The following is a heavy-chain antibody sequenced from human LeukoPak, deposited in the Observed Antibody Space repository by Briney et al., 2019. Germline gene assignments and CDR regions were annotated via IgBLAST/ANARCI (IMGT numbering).Heavy chain of an antibody. V-gene: IGHV3-23*01. Sequence: GGSLRLSCVGSGFTSIAYALTWARQAPGKGLEWVSGISGGGVTTYYADSVKGRFTISRDNSKNTLYLQMNSLRAEDTAVYYCARDADAFDIWGQGTMVTVSS. J-gene: IGHJ3*02. CDR1: GFTSIAYA. CDR2: ISGGGVTT. CDR3: ARDADAFDI.